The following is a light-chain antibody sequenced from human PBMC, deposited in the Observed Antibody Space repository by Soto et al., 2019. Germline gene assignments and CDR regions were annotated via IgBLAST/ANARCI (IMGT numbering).Light chain of an antibody. J-gene: IGKJ1*01. CDR2: GAF. CDR1: QSVSSN. CDR3: QQYNNWQT. Sequence: IVXTQSPATLSVSPGERATLSCXSSQSVSSNLAWYQQKPGQAPRLLIYGAFTRATGIPARFSGSGSGTEFTLTISSLQSEDFAVYYCQQYNNWQTFGQGTKVDIK. V-gene: IGKV3-15*01.